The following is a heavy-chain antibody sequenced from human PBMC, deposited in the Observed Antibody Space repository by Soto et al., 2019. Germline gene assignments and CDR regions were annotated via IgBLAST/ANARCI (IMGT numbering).Heavy chain of an antibody. CDR3: AARDGYKSYYYYGMDV. V-gene: IGHV1-18*01. CDR2: IIAYSGNT. CDR1: GYTFTSYG. Sequence: ASVKVSCKASGYTFTSYGISWVRQAPGQGLEWMGWIIAYSGNTNYAQKFQERVTITTDMSTSTAYMELSSLRSEDTAVYYCAARDGYKSYYYYGMDVWGQGTTVTVSS. D-gene: IGHD5-12*01. J-gene: IGHJ6*02.